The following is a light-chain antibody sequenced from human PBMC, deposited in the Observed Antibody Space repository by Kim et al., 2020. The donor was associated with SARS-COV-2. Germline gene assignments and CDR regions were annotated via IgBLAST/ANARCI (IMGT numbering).Light chain of an antibody. Sequence: QSVLTQPPSVSGAPGQRVTISCPGSSSNIGAGYDVHWYQQLPGTAPKLLLYRNNNRPSGVPDRFSGSKSGTSASLAITGLRAEDEADYYCQSYDSSLAGYVFGTGTKLTVL. CDR2: RNN. J-gene: IGLJ1*01. CDR1: SSNIGAGYD. CDR3: QSYDSSLAGYV. V-gene: IGLV1-40*01.